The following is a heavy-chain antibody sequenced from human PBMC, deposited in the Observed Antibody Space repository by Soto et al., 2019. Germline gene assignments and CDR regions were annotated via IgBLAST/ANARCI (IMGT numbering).Heavy chain of an antibody. CDR3: AKAGEYSGSSPFDY. D-gene: IGHD6-6*01. CDR1: GFTFSSYG. J-gene: IGHJ4*02. V-gene: IGHV3-30*18. CDR2: ISYDGSNK. Sequence: PGGSLRLSCAASGFTFSSYGMHWVRQAPGKGLEWVAVISYDGSNKYYADSVKGRFTISRDNSKNTLYLQMNSLRAEDTAVYYCAKAGEYSGSSPFDYWGQGTLVTVSS.